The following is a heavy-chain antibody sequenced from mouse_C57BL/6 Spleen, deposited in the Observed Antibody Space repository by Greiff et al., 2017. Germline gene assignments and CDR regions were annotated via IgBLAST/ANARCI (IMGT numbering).Heavy chain of an antibody. CDR2: IDPSDSET. CDR3: ARYDDGGYYCDY. V-gene: IGHV1-52*01. J-gene: IGHJ2*01. Sequence: QVQLQQPGAELVRPGSSVKLSCKASGYTFTSYWMHWVKQRPIQGLEWIGNIDPSDSETHYNQKFKDKATLTVDKSSSTAFMQLSSLTSEDSAVYYCARYDDGGYYCDYWGQGTTLTVSS. CDR1: GYTFTSYW. D-gene: IGHD2-12*01.